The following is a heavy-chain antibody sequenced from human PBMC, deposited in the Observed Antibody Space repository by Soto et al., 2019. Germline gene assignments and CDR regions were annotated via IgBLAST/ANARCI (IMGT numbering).Heavy chain of an antibody. J-gene: IGHJ4*02. D-gene: IGHD3-3*01. CDR1: GYTFTSYD. V-gene: IGHV1-8*01. Sequence: ASVKVSCKASGYTFTSYDINWVRQATGQGPEWMGWMNPNSGNTGYAQKFQGRVTMTRNTSISTAYMELSSLRSEDMAVYYCARGTAYGNFWSGYYPNLFDYWGQGTLVTVSS. CDR3: ARGTAYGNFWSGYYPNLFDY. CDR2: MNPNSGNT.